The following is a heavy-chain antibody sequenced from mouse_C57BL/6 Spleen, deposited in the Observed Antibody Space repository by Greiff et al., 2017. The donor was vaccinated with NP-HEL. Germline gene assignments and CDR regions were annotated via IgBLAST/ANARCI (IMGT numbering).Heavy chain of an antibody. Sequence: EVHLVESGGGLVKPGGSLKLSCAASGFTFSDYGMHWVRQAPEKGLEWVAYISSGSSTIYYADTVKGRFTISRDNAKNTLFLQMTSLRSEDTAMYYCAISMVTTGFDYWGQGTTLTVSS. CDR1: GFTFSDYG. D-gene: IGHD2-2*01. CDR3: AISMVTTGFDY. V-gene: IGHV5-17*01. J-gene: IGHJ2*01. CDR2: ISSGSSTI.